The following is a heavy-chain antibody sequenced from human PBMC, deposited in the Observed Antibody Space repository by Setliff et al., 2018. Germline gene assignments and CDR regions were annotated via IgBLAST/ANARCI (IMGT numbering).Heavy chain of an antibody. J-gene: IGHJ4*02. D-gene: IGHD3-22*01. V-gene: IGHV1-2*02. CDR1: GYTFTEYS. CDR2: INPNAGGS. Sequence: GAAVKVSCKASGYTFTEYSIHWVRQAPGQGLEWMGWINPNAGGSNYAQKCQGRVTMTTDTSISTAYIEVSSLTSDDPAVYYCAKGNYYDKSAYLPFDYWGQGTQVTVSS. CDR3: AKGNYYDKSAYLPFDY.